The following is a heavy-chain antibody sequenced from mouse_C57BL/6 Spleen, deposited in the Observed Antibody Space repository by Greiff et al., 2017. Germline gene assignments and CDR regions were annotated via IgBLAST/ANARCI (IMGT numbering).Heavy chain of an antibody. CDR1: GYSFTDYN. CDR2: INPNYGTT. Sequence: EVQLQESGPELVKPGASVKISCKASGYSFTDYNMNWVKQSTGKSLEWIGVINPNYGTTNYNQKFKGKATLTVDQSSSTAYLQLNSLTSEDAAVYCCARKPYLCRSFDYWGQGTTLTVSS. V-gene: IGHV1-39*01. J-gene: IGHJ2*01. CDR3: ARKPYLCRSFDY. D-gene: IGHD5-5*01.